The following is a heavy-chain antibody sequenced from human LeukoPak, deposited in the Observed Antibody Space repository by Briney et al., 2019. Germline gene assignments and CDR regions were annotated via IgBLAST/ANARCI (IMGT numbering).Heavy chain of an antibody. CDR3: VRAGDHVAYGGVDI. D-gene: IGHD4-23*01. V-gene: IGHV6-1*01. Sequence: SQTLSLTCAISGDSVPSNSASWNWIRQSPSRGLEWLGRTYYRSKWYNDYAVSVKSRITINPDTSKNQFSLKLNSVTPEDTAVYYCVRAGDHVAYGGVDIWGLGTMVTVSS. J-gene: IGHJ3*02. CDR1: GDSVPSNSAS. CDR2: TYYRSKWYN.